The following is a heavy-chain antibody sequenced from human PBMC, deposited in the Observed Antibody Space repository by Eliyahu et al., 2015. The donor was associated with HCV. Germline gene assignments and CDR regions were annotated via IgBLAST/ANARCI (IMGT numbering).Heavy chain of an antibody. V-gene: IGHV3-30*04. CDR2: ISYEGSDK. Sequence: QVYLVESGGGVVQPXRSLXLSCAASXFXFSSYIMHWVRQAPGKGLERVALISYEGSDKHYADSVTGRVTISRDNSKNTLYLQMNSLRAEDSAMYYCARGSGAAGSSLDSWGQGTLVIVSS. D-gene: IGHD3-10*01. CDR3: ARGSGAAGSSLDS. J-gene: IGHJ4*02. CDR1: XFXFSSYI.